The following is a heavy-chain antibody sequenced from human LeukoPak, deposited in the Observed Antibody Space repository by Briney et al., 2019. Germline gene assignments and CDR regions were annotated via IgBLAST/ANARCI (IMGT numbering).Heavy chain of an antibody. D-gene: IGHD1-26*01. V-gene: IGHV3-23*01. CDR1: GFNFSTYA. Sequence: GGSLRLSCAASGFNFSTYAMSWVRQAPGKGLEWVSATSGSGGARYYADPVKGRFTISRDNFKNTLYLQMNSLRAEDTAVYYCAKDLVGSFDYWGQGTLVTVSS. CDR2: TSGSGGAR. J-gene: IGHJ4*02. CDR3: AKDLVGSFDY.